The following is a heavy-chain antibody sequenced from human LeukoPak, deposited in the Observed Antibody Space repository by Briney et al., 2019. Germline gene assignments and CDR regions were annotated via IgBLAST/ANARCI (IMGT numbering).Heavy chain of an antibody. J-gene: IGHJ3*02. CDR3: AKVGTYYDFWSGYGGAFDI. D-gene: IGHD3-3*01. CDR2: ISSSSSYI. CDR1: GFTFSSYE. Sequence: GGSLRLSCAASGFTFSSYEMNWVRQAPGKGLEWVSYISSSSSYIYYADSVKGRFTISRDNAKNSLYLQMNSLRAEDTAVYYCAKVGTYYDFWSGYGGAFDIWGQGTMVTVSS. V-gene: IGHV3-21*05.